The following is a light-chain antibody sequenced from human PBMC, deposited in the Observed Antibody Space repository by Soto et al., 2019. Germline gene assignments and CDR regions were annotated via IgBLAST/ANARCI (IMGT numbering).Light chain of an antibody. CDR3: SSYASSTTLNVI. J-gene: IGLJ2*01. CDR1: SSHLGGYNY. Sequence: QSALTQPASVSGSPGQSITISCTGTSSHLGGYNYVSWYQQHPGKAPKLIIYDVSNRPSGVSDRFSGSKSGNTASLTISGLQAEDEADYYCSSYASSTTLNVIFGGGTKLTVL. CDR2: DVS. V-gene: IGLV2-14*01.